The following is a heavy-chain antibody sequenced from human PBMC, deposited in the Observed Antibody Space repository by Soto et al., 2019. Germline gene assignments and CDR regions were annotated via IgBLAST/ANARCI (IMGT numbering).Heavy chain of an antibody. CDR1: GFTFSSYG. CDR3: AKDSVWPYVFWGVYIYYYHVSDV. CDR2: ISYDGSNK. J-gene: IGHJ6*04. Sequence: GGSLRLSCAASGFTFSSYGMHWVRQAPGKGLEWVAVISYDGSNKYYADSVKGRFTISRDNSKNTLYLQMNSLRAEDTAVYNWAKDSVWPYVFWGVYIYYYHVSDVWGKGTPVTVPS. D-gene: IGHD3-3*01. V-gene: IGHV3-30*18.